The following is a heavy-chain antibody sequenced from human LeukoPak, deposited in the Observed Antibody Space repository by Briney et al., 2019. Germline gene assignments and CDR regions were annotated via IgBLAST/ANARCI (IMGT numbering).Heavy chain of an antibody. CDR3: AKVSWANYFDY. Sequence: PGGSLRLSCAASGFSVSSYAMSWVRQAPGKGLEWVSAISGSGGNTYYADSVRGRFTISRDNSKNTLYLQMNSLRAEDTAIYYCAKVSWANYFDYWGQGTLVTVS. J-gene: IGHJ4*02. CDR2: ISGSGGNT. D-gene: IGHD6-13*01. CDR1: GFSVSSYA. V-gene: IGHV3-23*01.